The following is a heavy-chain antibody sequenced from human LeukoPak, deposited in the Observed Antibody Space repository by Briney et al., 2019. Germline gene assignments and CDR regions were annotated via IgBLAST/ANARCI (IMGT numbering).Heavy chain of an antibody. CDR2: IKQDGSEK. D-gene: IGHD2-15*01. V-gene: IGHV3-7*01. Sequence: LTGGSLRLSCAASGFTFDDYGMSWVRQAPGKGLEWVANIKQDGSEKYYVDSVKGRFTISRDNAKNSVYLQVNSLRAEDTAVYYCAIGDGSTWGQGTLVTVSS. CDR1: GFTFDDYG. CDR3: AIGDGST. J-gene: IGHJ5*02.